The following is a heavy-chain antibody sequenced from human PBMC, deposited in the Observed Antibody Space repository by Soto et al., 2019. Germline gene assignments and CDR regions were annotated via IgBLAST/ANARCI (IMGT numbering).Heavy chain of an antibody. CDR3: ARTASGYYSLDY. J-gene: IGHJ4*02. V-gene: IGHV3-33*01. Sequence: QVQLVESGGGVVQPGRSLRLSCAASGFTFSSYGMHWVRQAPGKGLEWVAVIWYDGSNKYYADSVKGRFTISRDNSKNTLYLQMNSLRAEDTAVYYCARTASGYYSLDYWGQGTLVTVSS. CDR2: IWYDGSNK. D-gene: IGHD3-22*01. CDR1: GFTFSSYG.